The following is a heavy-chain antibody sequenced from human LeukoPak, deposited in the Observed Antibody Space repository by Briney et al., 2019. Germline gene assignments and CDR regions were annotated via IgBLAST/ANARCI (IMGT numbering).Heavy chain of an antibody. J-gene: IGHJ4*02. V-gene: IGHV3-20*04. CDR1: GFTVSSNS. CDR3: ARPRGCGTSRCNNFDY. CDR2: INWNGGRT. Sequence: GGSLRLSCTVSGFTVSSNSWSWVRQAPGKGLEWVSGINWNGGRTGYADTMKGRFIISRDNAKNSLYLQMNSLKDEDTGVYYCARPRGCGTSRCNNFDYWGQGTLVTVSS. D-gene: IGHD2-21*01.